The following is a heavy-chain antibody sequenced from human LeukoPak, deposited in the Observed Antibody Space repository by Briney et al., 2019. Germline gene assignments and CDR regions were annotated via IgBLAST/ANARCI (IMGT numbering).Heavy chain of an antibody. D-gene: IGHD3-10*01. CDR1: GDTLTKLM. Sequence: ASVKVSCKVSGDTLTKLMIHWVRQAPGKGLEWMGGFDPEDGETVYAQKFQGRVTLTEDTSADTAYMELSGLRSEDTAVYFCGRYFHGSGYYYRVGSFDCWGQGSLVTVSS. CDR2: FDPEDGET. CDR3: GRYFHGSGYYYRVGSFDC. J-gene: IGHJ4*02. V-gene: IGHV1-24*01.